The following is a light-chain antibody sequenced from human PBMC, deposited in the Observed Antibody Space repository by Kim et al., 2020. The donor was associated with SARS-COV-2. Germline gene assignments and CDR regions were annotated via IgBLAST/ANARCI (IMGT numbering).Light chain of an antibody. V-gene: IGKV1-5*03. CDR2: KAS. J-gene: IGKJ2*01. Sequence: SASVGGRVTITCRASQSISSWLAWYQQKPGTAPKLLIYKASNLESGVPSRFSGSGSGTEFTLTISSLQPDDFATYYCQQYNSDAYTFGQGTKLEI. CDR3: QQYNSDAYT. CDR1: QSISSW.